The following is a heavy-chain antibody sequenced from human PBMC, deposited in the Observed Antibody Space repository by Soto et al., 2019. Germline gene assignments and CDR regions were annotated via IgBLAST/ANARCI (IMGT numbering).Heavy chain of an antibody. Sequence: PGGSLRLSCAASGFTVSSNYMSWVRQAPGKGLEWVSVIYSGGSTYYADSVKGRFTISRDNAKNSLYLQMNSLRAEDTAVYYCARDGGDSSSWYFAFDIWGQGTMVTVSS. CDR2: IYSGGST. CDR3: ARDGGDSSSWYFAFDI. V-gene: IGHV3-66*01. J-gene: IGHJ3*02. CDR1: GFTVSSNY. D-gene: IGHD6-13*01.